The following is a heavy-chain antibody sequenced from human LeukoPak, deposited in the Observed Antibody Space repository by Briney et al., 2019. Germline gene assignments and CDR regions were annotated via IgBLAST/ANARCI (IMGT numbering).Heavy chain of an antibody. CDR2: IRHDGSNQ. D-gene: IGHD3-10*01. CDR1: GFIFSSYW. CDR3: AKGDGITLSSSFNS. J-gene: IGHJ4*02. V-gene: IGHV3-30*02. Sequence: GGSLRLSCAASGFIFSSYWMTWVRQAPGKGLEWVAFIRHDGSNQYFADSVKGRFTISRDNSKNTLYLQMNSLRVEDTAVFYCAKGDGITLSSSFNSWGQGTLVSVSS.